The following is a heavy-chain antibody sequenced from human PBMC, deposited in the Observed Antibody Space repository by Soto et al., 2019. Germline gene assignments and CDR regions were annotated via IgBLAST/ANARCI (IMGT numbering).Heavy chain of an antibody. J-gene: IGHJ3*02. V-gene: IGHV4-59*01. Sequence: SETLSLTCTVSGGSIDNYYWTWIRQPPGAGLEWIGYIHNSGITNYNPSLKSRVTISMDTSKNQFFLRLTSMTAADTAVYYCAREYYDFWSGQSYDAFDIWGQGTMVTVSS. CDR1: GGSIDNYY. D-gene: IGHD3-3*01. CDR2: IHNSGIT. CDR3: AREYYDFWSGQSYDAFDI.